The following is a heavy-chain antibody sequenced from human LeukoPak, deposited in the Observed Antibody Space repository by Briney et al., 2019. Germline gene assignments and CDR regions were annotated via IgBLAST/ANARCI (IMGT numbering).Heavy chain of an antibody. CDR2: IKQDGSEK. Sequence: GGSLRLSCAASGFTFSTYWMSWVRQAPGKGLEWVANIKQDGSEKYYVDSVKGRFTISGDNAKNSLYLQMNSLRAEDTAMYYCARDSAGNDYWGQGTLVTVSS. CDR1: GFTFSTYW. CDR3: ARDSAGNDY. V-gene: IGHV3-7*01. D-gene: IGHD6-13*01. J-gene: IGHJ4*02.